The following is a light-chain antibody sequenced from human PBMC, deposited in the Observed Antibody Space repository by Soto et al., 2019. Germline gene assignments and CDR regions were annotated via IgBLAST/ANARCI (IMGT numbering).Light chain of an antibody. CDR3: QQYYNAPYT. J-gene: IGKJ2*01. V-gene: IGKV4-1*01. CDR2: WAS. CDR1: QSVLNNSNKKNY. Sequence: DIVMTQSPDSLAVSLGERATVNCKSSQSVLNNSNKKNYLAWYQHKPGQPPKLLLYWASTRESGVPDRFSGSGFGTDFTLTISSLQAEDVAVYYCQQYYNAPYTFGQGTKLEIK.